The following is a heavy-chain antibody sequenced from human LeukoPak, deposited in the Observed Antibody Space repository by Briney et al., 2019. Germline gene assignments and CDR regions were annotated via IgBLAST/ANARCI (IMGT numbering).Heavy chain of an antibody. Sequence: KPGGSLRLSCAASGFTFSDYYMSWIRQAPGKGLEWVSSISSSSSYIYYADSVKGRFTISRDNAKNSLYLQMNSLRAEDTAVYYCARDQHPGGYSSSWYYSGIMSRDYYYYYYMDVWGKGTTVTVSS. D-gene: IGHD6-13*01. CDR2: ISSSSSYI. CDR1: GFTFSDYY. V-gene: IGHV3-11*06. J-gene: IGHJ6*03. CDR3: ARDQHPGGYSSSWYYSGIMSRDYYYYYYMDV.